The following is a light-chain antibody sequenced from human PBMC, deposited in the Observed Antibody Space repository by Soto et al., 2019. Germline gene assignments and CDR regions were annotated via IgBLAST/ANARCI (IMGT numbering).Light chain of an antibody. Sequence: EIVMTQSPAILSVSPGERATLSCRVSQSVSSNLAWYQQKPGQAPRLLIYDASSRATGIPARFSGSGSGTDFTLTIRRLEPEDFAVYYCQQYGSSPPGTFGPGTTVDIK. J-gene: IGKJ3*01. CDR3: QQYGSSPPGT. CDR1: QSVSSN. CDR2: DAS. V-gene: IGKV3-20*01.